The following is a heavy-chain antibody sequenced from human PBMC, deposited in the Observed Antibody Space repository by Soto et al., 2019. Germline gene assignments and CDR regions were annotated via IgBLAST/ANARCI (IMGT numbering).Heavy chain of an antibody. V-gene: IGHV4-59*01. Sequence: PSEILSLTCTVSGGSISSYYWSWIRQPPGKGLEWIGYIYYSGSTNYNPSLKSRVTISVDTSKNQFSLKLSSVTAADTAVYYCARDRGFGVPNGWFDPWGQGTLVTVSS. CDR3: ARDRGFGVPNGWFDP. D-gene: IGHD3-3*01. CDR2: IYYSGST. J-gene: IGHJ5*02. CDR1: GGSISSYY.